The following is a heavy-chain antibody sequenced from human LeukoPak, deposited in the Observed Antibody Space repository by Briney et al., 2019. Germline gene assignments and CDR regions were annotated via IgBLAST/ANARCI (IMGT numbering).Heavy chain of an antibody. D-gene: IGHD6-13*01. J-gene: IGHJ5*02. Sequence: GGSLRLSCAASGFTFSSYAMSWVRQAPGKGLEWVSAISGSGGSTYYADSVKGRFTISRDNSKNTLYLQMNSLRAEDTAVYYCAKDGSSSWYSTYNWFDPWGQGTLVTVSS. CDR1: GFTFSSYA. CDR3: AKDGSSSWYSTYNWFDP. CDR2: ISGSGGST. V-gene: IGHV3-23*01.